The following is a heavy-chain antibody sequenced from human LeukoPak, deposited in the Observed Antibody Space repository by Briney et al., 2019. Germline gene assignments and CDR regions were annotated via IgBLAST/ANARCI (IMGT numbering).Heavy chain of an antibody. D-gene: IGHD6-6*01. Sequence: GRSLRLSCAASGFTFSSYAMHWVRQAPGKGLEWVAVISYDGSNKYYADSVKGRFTISRDNSKNTLYLQMNSLRAEDTAVYYCARAAVTAARFFDYWGQGTLVTVSS. J-gene: IGHJ4*02. V-gene: IGHV3-30*04. CDR2: ISYDGSNK. CDR1: GFTFSSYA. CDR3: ARAAVTAARFFDY.